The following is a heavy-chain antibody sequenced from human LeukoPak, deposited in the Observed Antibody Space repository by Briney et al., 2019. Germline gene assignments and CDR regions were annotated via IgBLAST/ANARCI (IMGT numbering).Heavy chain of an antibody. V-gene: IGHV1-2*02. Sequence: WASVKVSCQASGYTFTRYYMHWVRLAPGQGLEWMGWINPNSGGTNYAQKFQGRVTMTRDTSISTAYMELSRLRSDDTAVYYCARGRGSGWVLAFDIWGQGTMVTVSS. CDR1: GYTFTRYY. D-gene: IGHD6-19*01. CDR3: ARGRGSGWVLAFDI. J-gene: IGHJ3*02. CDR2: INPNSGGT.